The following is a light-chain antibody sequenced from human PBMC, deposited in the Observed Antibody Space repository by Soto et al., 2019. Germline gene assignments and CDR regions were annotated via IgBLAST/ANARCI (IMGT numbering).Light chain of an antibody. Sequence: DIQMTQSPTTLSASVGDRVTITCRASQSISNWLAWYQQKPGKAPKLLIYDASSLESGVPSRFGGSRSGTEFTLTISSLQPDDFATSSCQKYNSYLWRFGQGAKVDI. J-gene: IGKJ1*01. CDR1: QSISNW. V-gene: IGKV1-5*01. CDR3: QKYNSYLWR. CDR2: DAS.